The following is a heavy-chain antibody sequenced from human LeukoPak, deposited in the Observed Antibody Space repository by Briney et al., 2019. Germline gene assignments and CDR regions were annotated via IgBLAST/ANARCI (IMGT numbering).Heavy chain of an antibody. V-gene: IGHV3-23*01. J-gene: IGHJ4*02. Sequence: PGGSLRLPCAASGITFSSYAMSWVRQAPGKGLEWVSAISASGDGIYYTDSVKGRFTMSRDNSKDTLYLQMNSLRADDTAVYYCAKTPGGAAGNRVFDHWGQGALVTVSS. CDR2: ISASGDGI. CDR1: GITFSSYA. CDR3: AKTPGGAAGNRVFDH. D-gene: IGHD6-13*01.